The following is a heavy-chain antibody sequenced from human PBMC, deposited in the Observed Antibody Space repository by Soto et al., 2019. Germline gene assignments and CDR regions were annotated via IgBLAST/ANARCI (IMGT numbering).Heavy chain of an antibody. V-gene: IGHV3-23*01. Sequence: GGSLRLSCAGSGFTFSTFAMSWVRQAPGKGLEWVSGVSGNGGTTYYADSVKGRFTVSRDNAKNTLYLQMNTLTSEDTAMYYCATLPRTIERTPAAIWSFDSWGQGTLVTVSS. D-gene: IGHD2-2*01. CDR3: ATLPRTIERTPAAIWSFDS. CDR1: GFTFSTFA. CDR2: VSGNGGTT. J-gene: IGHJ4*02.